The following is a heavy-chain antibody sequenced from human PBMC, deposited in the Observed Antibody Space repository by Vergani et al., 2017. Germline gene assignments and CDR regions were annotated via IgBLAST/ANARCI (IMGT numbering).Heavy chain of an antibody. D-gene: IGHD6-13*01. V-gene: IGHV3-30*02. CDR2: IRYDGSSE. Sequence: QVQILQSGGGVVQPGGSLRLSCTLSGFTLNTYGIHWVRQAPGKGLEWVSFIRYDGSSEYYADSVKGRFTISRDNSKNTLYLQMNSLRAEDTAVYYCAKSPYSSSWPTEDWFDPWGQGTLVTVSS. CDR1: GFTLNTYG. CDR3: AKSPYSSSWPTEDWFDP. J-gene: IGHJ5*02.